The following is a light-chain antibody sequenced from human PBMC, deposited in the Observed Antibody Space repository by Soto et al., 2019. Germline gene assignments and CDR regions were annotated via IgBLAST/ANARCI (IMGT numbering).Light chain of an antibody. Sequence: QSVLTQPRSVSGSPGQSVTISCSGSSTDVGVHSSVSWYQQHPGKAPQLMIYDVTRRPSGVPDRFSGSKSGNTASLTISGLQAEDEADYYCCSYAGSYIWIFGGGTKLTVL. CDR3: CSYAGSYIWI. CDR1: STDVGVHSS. V-gene: IGLV2-11*01. CDR2: DVT. J-gene: IGLJ2*01.